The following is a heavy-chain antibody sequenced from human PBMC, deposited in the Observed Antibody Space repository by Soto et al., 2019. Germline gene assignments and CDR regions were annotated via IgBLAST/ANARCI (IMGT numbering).Heavy chain of an antibody. CDR3: ARTSGVAGVLGFDP. J-gene: IGHJ5*02. Sequence: SETLSLTCTVSGGSISSYYWSWLRQPPGKGLEWIGNIYYSGSTNYNPSLKSRVTISVDTSKNQFSLKLSSVTAADTAVYYCARTSGVAGVLGFDPWGQGTLVTVSS. CDR2: IYYSGST. V-gene: IGHV4-59*01. CDR1: GGSISSYY. D-gene: IGHD6-19*01.